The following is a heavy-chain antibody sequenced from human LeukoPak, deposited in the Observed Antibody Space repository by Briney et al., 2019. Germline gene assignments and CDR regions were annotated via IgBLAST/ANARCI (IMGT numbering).Heavy chain of an antibody. V-gene: IGHV5-51*01. Sequence: HGESLKISCKGSGYSFTSYWIGWVRQMPGKGLEWMGIIYPGDSDTRYSPSFQGQVTISADKSISTAYLQWSSLKASDTAMYYCARSGGGGDGYNHGWALSWFDPWGQGTLVTVSS. CDR2: IYPGDSDT. D-gene: IGHD5-24*01. J-gene: IGHJ5*02. CDR1: GYSFTSYW. CDR3: ARSGGGGDGYNHGWALSWFDP.